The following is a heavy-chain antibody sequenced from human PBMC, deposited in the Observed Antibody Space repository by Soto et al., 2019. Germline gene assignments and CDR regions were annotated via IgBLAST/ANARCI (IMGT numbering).Heavy chain of an antibody. V-gene: IGHV2-5*01. Sequence: IFSKESGPTLVKPTQTLTLTCTFSGFSLNTRAVGVGWIRQAPGKALEWLALINWNDDERYSPSLKDRLTITKDTSKNHVVLTMTNIGPVDTATYYCAHRHDLGGFDIWGQGTAVTVSS. CDR2: INWNDDE. D-gene: IGHD2-15*01. CDR3: AHRHDLGGFDI. J-gene: IGHJ3*02. CDR1: GFSLNTRAVG.